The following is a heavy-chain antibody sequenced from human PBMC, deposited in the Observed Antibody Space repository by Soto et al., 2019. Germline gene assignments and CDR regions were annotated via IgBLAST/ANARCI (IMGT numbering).Heavy chain of an antibody. V-gene: IGHV5-51*01. Sequence: GESLKISCKGSGYSFTSYWIGWVRQMPGKGLEWMGIIYPGDSDTRYSPSFQGQVTISADKSISTAYLQWSSLKASDTAMYYCARFPNRPGIAVAGTEPRPNYWYFDLWGRGTLVTVSS. CDR3: ARFPNRPGIAVAGTEPRPNYWYFDL. CDR2: IYPGDSDT. J-gene: IGHJ2*01. D-gene: IGHD6-19*01. CDR1: GYSFTSYW.